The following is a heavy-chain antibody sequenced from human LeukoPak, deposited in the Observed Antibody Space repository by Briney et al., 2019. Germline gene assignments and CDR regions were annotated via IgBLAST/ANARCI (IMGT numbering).Heavy chain of an antibody. CDR2: ISGSGGST. CDR1: GFIFSTYA. J-gene: IGHJ6*03. D-gene: IGHD2-2*01. Sequence: GGSLRLSCAASGFIFSTYAMKWVRHAPGKGLEWAPAISGSGGSTYYADSVKGRFTISRDNSKNTLYLQMNRLRAEDTAVYYCAKTSGRGYYMDVWGKGTTVIVSS. CDR3: AKTSGRGYYMDV. V-gene: IGHV3-23*01.